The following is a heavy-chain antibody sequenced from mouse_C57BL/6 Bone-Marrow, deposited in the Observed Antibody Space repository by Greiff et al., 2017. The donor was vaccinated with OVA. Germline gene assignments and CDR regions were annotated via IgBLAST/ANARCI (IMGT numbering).Heavy chain of an antibody. D-gene: IGHD1-1*01. Sequence: EVKLVESGGDLVKPGGSLKLSCAASGFTFSSYGMSWVRQTPDKRLEWVATISSGGSYTYYPDSVKGRFTISRDNATNTLYLQMSSLKSEDTAMYYGARHGDDGSFFDYGGQGTTLTVTS. CDR2: ISSGGSYT. V-gene: IGHV5-6*01. CDR3: ARHGDDGSFFDY. J-gene: IGHJ2*01. CDR1: GFTFSSYG.